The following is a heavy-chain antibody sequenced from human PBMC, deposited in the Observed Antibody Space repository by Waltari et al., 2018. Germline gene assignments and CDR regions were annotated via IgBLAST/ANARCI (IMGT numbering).Heavy chain of an antibody. D-gene: IGHD5-12*01. J-gene: IGHJ4*02. CDR2: ISYDGSNK. V-gene: IGHV3-30-3*01. CDR1: GFTFSTYD. Sequence: QVQLVESGGGVVQPGRSLRLSCAASGFTFSTYDIHWVRQAPGKGLEWVAVISYDGSNKYYADSVKGRFTISRDNSKNTLYLQMNSLRAEDTAVYYCARDRATMGGQGTLVTVSS. CDR3: ARDRATM.